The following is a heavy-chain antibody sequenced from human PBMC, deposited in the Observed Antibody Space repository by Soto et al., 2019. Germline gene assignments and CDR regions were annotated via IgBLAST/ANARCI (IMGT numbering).Heavy chain of an antibody. J-gene: IGHJ6*03. CDR2: MNPNSGNT. V-gene: IGHV1-8*01. Sequence: ASVKVSCKASGYTFTSYDINWVRQATGQGLEWMGWMNPNSGNTGYAQKFQGRVTMTGNTSISTAYMELSSLRSEDTAVYYCARRYDFWSGYLKTYYYYYMDVWGKGTTVTVSS. CDR1: GYTFTSYD. CDR3: ARRYDFWSGYLKTYYYYYMDV. D-gene: IGHD3-3*01.